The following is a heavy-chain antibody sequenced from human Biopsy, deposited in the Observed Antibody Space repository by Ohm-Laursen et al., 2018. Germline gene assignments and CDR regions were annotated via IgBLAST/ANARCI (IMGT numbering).Heavy chain of an antibody. CDR2: IYYSGIA. D-gene: IGHD5-24*01. CDR1: GGSIKSYY. Sequence: SDTLSLTCPVSGGSIKSYYWNWIRQSPGKGLEWIGYIYYSGIAANYNPSLKGRVTISVDTSKHQFSLRLTSATAADTAVYYCARGGFGLDGYNSPWGRGTLVIVSS. CDR3: ARGGFGLDGYNSP. J-gene: IGHJ5*02. V-gene: IGHV4-59*07.